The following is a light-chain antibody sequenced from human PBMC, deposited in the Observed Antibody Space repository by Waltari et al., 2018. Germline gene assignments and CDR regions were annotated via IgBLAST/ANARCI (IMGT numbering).Light chain of an antibody. V-gene: IGKV3-20*01. Sequence: IVLMQSPDTLSLSPGERATLSCRARQSISSGYLAWYQQRPGQAPRLLIYTISSRASGIPDRFSGSGSGTDFTLTISRLEPEDFAVYYCQQYGGSSWTFGQGTKVEVK. CDR2: TIS. J-gene: IGKJ1*01. CDR1: QSISSGY. CDR3: QQYGGSSWT.